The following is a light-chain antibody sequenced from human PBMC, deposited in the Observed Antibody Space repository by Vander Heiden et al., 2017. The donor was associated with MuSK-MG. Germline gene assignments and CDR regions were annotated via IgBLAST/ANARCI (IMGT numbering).Light chain of an antibody. CDR1: SSDVGGYNY. CDR2: DVS. J-gene: IGLJ2*01. CDR3: SSYTSSRPVV. V-gene: IGLV2-14*01. Sequence: QSALTQPASVSGSPGQSITISCTGTSSDVGGYNYVSWYQQHPGKAPILMIYDVSNRPSGVSNRFSGSKSGNTASLTISGLQAEDEADYYCSSYTSSRPVVFGGGTKLTVL.